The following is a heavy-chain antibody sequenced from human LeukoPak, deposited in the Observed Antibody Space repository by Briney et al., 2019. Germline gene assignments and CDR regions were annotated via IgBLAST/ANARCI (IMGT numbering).Heavy chain of an antibody. CDR3: ARDRAGVSDY. D-gene: IGHD3-10*01. Sequence: PSETLSLTCAVSDYSISSGYYWGWIRQPPGKGLEWIGRIYTSGSTNYNPSLKSRVTISVDTSKNQFSLKLSSVTAADTAVYYCARDRAGVSDYWGQGTLVTVSS. CDR2: IYTSGST. CDR1: DYSISSGYY. V-gene: IGHV4-38-2*02. J-gene: IGHJ4*02.